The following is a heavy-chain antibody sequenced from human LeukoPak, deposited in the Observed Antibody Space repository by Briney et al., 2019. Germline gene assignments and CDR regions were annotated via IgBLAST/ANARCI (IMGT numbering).Heavy chain of an antibody. D-gene: IGHD4-11*01. Sequence: PGGSLRLSCAASGFTFSSYSMNWVRQAPGKGLEWVSYISSSRSTIYYADSVKGRFTISRDNAKNSLYLQMNSLRAEDTAVYYCAKATVTTRDYYYGMDVWGQGTTVTVSS. CDR1: GFTFSSYS. V-gene: IGHV3-48*01. CDR2: ISSSRSTI. CDR3: AKATVTTRDYYYGMDV. J-gene: IGHJ6*02.